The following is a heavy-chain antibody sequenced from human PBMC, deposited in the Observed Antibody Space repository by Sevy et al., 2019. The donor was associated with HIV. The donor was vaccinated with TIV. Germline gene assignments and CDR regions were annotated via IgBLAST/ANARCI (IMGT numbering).Heavy chain of an antibody. CDR3: ARNNAGGNPWVH. J-gene: IGHJ4*02. CDR2: INLDGSEK. Sequence: GGSLRLSCAASGFTFNTYWMSWVRQSPEKGLEWVANINLDGSEKVYGDSVKGRFTVSRDNTKNLLFLQMNSLRGEDTAMYFCARNNAGGNPWVHWGQGTLVTVSS. CDR1: GFTFNTYW. V-gene: IGHV3-7*01. D-gene: IGHD1-1*01.